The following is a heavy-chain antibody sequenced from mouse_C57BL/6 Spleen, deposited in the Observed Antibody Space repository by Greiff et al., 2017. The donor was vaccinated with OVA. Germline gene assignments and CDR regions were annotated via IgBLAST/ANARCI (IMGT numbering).Heavy chain of an antibody. V-gene: IGHV5-6*02. CDR3: ARHPHSTYYFDY. CDR2: ISSGGSYT. Sequence: DVKLVESGGDLVKPGGSLKLSCAASGFTFSSYGMSWVRQTPDKRLEWVANISSGGSYTYYPDSVKGRFTISRDNARNTLYLQMSSLKSEDTAMYYCARHPHSTYYFDYWGQGTTLTVSS. D-gene: IGHD5-1*01. J-gene: IGHJ2*01. CDR1: GFTFSSYG.